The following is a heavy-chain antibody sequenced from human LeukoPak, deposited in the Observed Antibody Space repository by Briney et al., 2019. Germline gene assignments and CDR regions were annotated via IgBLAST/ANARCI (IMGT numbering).Heavy chain of an antibody. CDR2: ISSSGGNT. CDR1: GFTFSSYS. CDR3: ARDPPILSYYGLQDY. V-gene: IGHV3-23*01. Sequence: PGGSLRLSCAASGFTFSSYSMSWVRQAPGKGLEWVSSISSSGGNTFYPDSLKGRFTISRDNSKNTMYLQMNSLRAEDTAVYYCARDPPILSYYGLQDYWGQGTLVTVSS. D-gene: IGHD3-10*01. J-gene: IGHJ4*02.